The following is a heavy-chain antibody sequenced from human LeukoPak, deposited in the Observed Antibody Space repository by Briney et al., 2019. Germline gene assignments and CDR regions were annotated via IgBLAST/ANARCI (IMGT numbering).Heavy chain of an antibody. V-gene: IGHV3-30*03. Sequence: GGSLRLSCAASGFTFSSYGMHWVRQAPGKGLEWVAVISYDGSNKYYADSVKGRFTISRDNSKNTLYLQMNSLRDEDTAMYYCASTRYGSGSYMAFDYWGQGTLVTVSS. CDR3: ASTRYGSGSYMAFDY. CDR2: ISYDGSNK. J-gene: IGHJ4*02. D-gene: IGHD3-10*01. CDR1: GFTFSSYG.